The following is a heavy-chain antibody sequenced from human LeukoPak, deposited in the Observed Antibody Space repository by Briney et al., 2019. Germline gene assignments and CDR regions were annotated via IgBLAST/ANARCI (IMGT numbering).Heavy chain of an antibody. J-gene: IGHJ4*02. D-gene: IGHD3-10*01. V-gene: IGHV3-23*01. CDR1: GFAFSSYA. CDR2: ISRRDDYT. Sequence: PGGSLRLSCAASGFAFSSYAMSWVRQPPGKGLEWVSVISRRDDYTYYADSVKGRFTISRDNSKNTLYLQMNTLRAEDAAVHYCANDYRSGSFHDFWGQGTLVTVSS. CDR3: ANDYRSGSFHDF.